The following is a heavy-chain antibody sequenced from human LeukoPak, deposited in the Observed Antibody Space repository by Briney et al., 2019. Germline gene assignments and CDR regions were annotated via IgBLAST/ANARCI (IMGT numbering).Heavy chain of an antibody. D-gene: IGHD6-13*01. CDR3: AKDSSSSWYYFDY. CDR2: ISWNSGSI. J-gene: IGHJ4*02. V-gene: IGHV3-9*01. Sequence: GRSLRLSCAASGFTFSSYAMHWVRQAPGKGLEWVSGISWNSGSIGYADSVKGRFTISRDNAKNSLYLQMNSLRAEDTALYYCAKDSSSSWYYFDYWGQGTLVTVSS. CDR1: GFTFSSYA.